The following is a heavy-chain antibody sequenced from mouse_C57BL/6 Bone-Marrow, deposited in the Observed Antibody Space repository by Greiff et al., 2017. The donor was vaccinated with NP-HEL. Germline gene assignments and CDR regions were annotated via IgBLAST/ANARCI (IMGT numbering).Heavy chain of an antibody. V-gene: IGHV3-6*01. J-gene: IGHJ4*01. CDR1: GYSITSGYY. D-gene: IGHD2-1*01. CDR3: ARSGSYGNHAMDY. CDR2: ISYDGSN. Sequence: EVKLMESGPGLVKPSQSLSLTCSVTGYSITSGYYWNWIRQFPGNKLEWMGYISYDGSNNYNPSLKNRISITRDTSKNQFFLKLNSVTTEDTATYYCARSGSYGNHAMDYWGQGTSVTVSS.